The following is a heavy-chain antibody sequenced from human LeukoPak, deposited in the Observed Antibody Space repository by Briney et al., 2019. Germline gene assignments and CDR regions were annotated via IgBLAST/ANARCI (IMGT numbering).Heavy chain of an antibody. D-gene: IGHD6-6*01. CDR1: GGTFSSYA. J-gene: IGHJ4*02. Sequence: ASVKVSCKTSGGTFSSYAISWVRQAPGQGLEWMGGIIPIFGAANYAQNFQGRVTISADESTSTAHMELSSLRSEDTAVYYCARSYSSSSPLDSWGQGTLVTVSS. CDR3: ARSYSSSSPLDS. CDR2: IIPIFGAA. V-gene: IGHV1-69*13.